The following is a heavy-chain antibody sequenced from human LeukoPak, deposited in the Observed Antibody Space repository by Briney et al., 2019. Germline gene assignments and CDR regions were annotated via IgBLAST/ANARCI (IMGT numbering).Heavy chain of an antibody. D-gene: IGHD4/OR15-4a*01. CDR3: ATDRIGANSVFDY. Sequence: GASVTVSCKVSGYTLTELSMHWVRQAPGKGLEWMGGFDPEDGETIYAQKFQGRVTMTEDTSTDTAYMELSSLRSEDTALYYCATDRIGANSVFDYWGQGTLVIVSS. CDR2: FDPEDGET. J-gene: IGHJ4*02. CDR1: GYTLTELS. V-gene: IGHV1-24*01.